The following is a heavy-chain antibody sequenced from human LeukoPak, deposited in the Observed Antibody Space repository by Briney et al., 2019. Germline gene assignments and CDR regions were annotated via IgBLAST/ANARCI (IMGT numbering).Heavy chain of an antibody. Sequence: SETLSLTCTVSGYSISSGYYWGWIRQPPGKGLEWIGSIYHSGSTYYNPSLKSRVTISVDTSKNQFSLKLSSVTAAGTAVYYCARSGDLGFDPWGQGTLVTVSS. CDR3: ARSGDLGFDP. V-gene: IGHV4-38-2*02. CDR2: IYHSGST. D-gene: IGHD2-21*01. CDR1: GYSISSGYY. J-gene: IGHJ5*02.